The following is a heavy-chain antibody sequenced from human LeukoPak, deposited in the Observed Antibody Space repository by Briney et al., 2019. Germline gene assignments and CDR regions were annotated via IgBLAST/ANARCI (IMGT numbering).Heavy chain of an antibody. CDR2: IYSGGST. V-gene: IGHV3-53*01. D-gene: IGHD5-18*01. CDR3: AGSAYTHGTPYYFDF. CDR1: GFTVSSNH. Sequence: GGSLRLSCAASGFTVSSNHMSWVRQAPGKGLEWVSVIYSGGSTYCADSVKGRFTISRDNSKNTLYLQMNSLRAEDTAVYYCAGSAYTHGTPYYFDFWGQGTLVTVSS. J-gene: IGHJ4*02.